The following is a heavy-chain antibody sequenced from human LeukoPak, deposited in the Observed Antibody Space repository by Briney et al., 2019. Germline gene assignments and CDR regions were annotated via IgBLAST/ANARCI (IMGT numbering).Heavy chain of an antibody. Sequence: PSETLSLTRTVSGGSISSYYWSWIRQPPGKGLEWIGYVYYSGSTNYNPSLKSRVTISVDTSKNHFSLKLTSVTAADTAVYYCARGGYYYDSSGRLAAFDIWGQGTMVTVSS. CDR2: VYYSGST. J-gene: IGHJ3*02. CDR1: GGSISSYY. CDR3: ARGGYYYDSSGRLAAFDI. V-gene: IGHV4-59*01. D-gene: IGHD3-22*01.